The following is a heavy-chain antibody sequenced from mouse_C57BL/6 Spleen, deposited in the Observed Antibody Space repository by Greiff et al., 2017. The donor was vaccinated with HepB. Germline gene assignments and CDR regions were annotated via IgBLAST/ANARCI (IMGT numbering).Heavy chain of an antibody. CDR1: GYTFTSYW. Sequence: QVQLQQPGAELVRPGSSVKLSCKASGYTFTSYWMHWVKQRPIQGLEWIGNIDPSDSETHYNQKFKDKATLTVDKSSSTAYMQLSSLTSEDSAVYYCARGRYSNYGAWFAYWGQGTLVTVSA. CDR3: ARGRYSNYGAWFAY. CDR2: IDPSDSET. V-gene: IGHV1-52*01. D-gene: IGHD2-5*01. J-gene: IGHJ3*01.